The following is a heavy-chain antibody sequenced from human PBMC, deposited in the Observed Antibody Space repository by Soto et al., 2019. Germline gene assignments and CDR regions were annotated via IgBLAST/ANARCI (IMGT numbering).Heavy chain of an antibody. CDR1: GFTFSSYG. J-gene: IGHJ4*02. CDR3: ARDYYYDSSGYPGY. Sequence: GGSLRLSCAASGFTFSSYGMHWVRQAPGKGLEWVAVIWYDGSNKYYADSVKGRFTISRDNSKNTLYLQMNSLRAEDTAVYYCARDYYYDSSGYPGYWGQGTLVTVSS. V-gene: IGHV3-33*01. D-gene: IGHD3-22*01. CDR2: IWYDGSNK.